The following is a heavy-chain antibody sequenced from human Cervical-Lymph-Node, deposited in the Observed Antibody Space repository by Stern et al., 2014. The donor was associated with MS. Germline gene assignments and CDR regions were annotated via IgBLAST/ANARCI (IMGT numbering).Heavy chain of an antibody. V-gene: IGHV3-21*01. Sequence: EVQLVESGGGLVKPGGSLRLSCAASGFTFSGYTMNWVRQAPGMGLERVSYISSSGNYIYYADSVKGRFTISRDNAKNSLFLQMNSLRAEDTAVYYCATQGRGWSLNYWGQGTLVTVSS. CDR1: GFTFSGYT. CDR2: ISSSGNYI. D-gene: IGHD2-21*01. CDR3: ATQGRGWSLNY. J-gene: IGHJ4*02.